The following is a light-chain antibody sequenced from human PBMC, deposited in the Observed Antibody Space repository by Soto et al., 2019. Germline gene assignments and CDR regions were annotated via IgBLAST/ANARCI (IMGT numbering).Light chain of an antibody. CDR2: KAS. J-gene: IGKJ1*01. CDR1: QNIVGW. V-gene: IGKV1-5*03. Sequence: DIQMTQSPSILSASVGDRVTITCRASQNIVGWLAWFQQKPGTAPKLLIYKASSLQSGVPSRFSGSGSGTEFTLTISSLQPDDFATYYCQQYNSYSWTFGQGTKVDIK. CDR3: QQYNSYSWT.